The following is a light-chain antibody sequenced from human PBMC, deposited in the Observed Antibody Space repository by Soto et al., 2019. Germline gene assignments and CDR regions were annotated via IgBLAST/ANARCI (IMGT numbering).Light chain of an antibody. CDR1: SSNIGNND. J-gene: IGLJ2*01. CDR3: GTWDNSLSAGV. Sequence: QSVLTQPPPLSAAPGQKVTISCSGSSSNIGNNDVSWYQQLPGTAPKLIIYDSNKRPSGIPDRFSGSKSGTSATLGITGLQTGDEADYYCGTWDNSLSAGVFGGGTKLTVL. CDR2: DSN. V-gene: IGLV1-51*01.